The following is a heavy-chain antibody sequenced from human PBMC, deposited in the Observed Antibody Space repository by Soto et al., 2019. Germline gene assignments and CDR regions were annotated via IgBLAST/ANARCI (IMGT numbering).Heavy chain of an antibody. V-gene: IGHV4-59*12. Sequence: VADGSSASFFCSCIQQTTGKGLEWSGYIYDSGSTNYNPSLQSRVTISLDTSKNQFSLKLNSVTAADSAVYYCAKERGYSCNDYWGEGTLLTVHS. CDR2: IYDSGST. CDR3: AKERGYSCNDY. CDR1: DGSSASFF. D-gene: IGHD5-18*01. J-gene: IGHJ4*02.